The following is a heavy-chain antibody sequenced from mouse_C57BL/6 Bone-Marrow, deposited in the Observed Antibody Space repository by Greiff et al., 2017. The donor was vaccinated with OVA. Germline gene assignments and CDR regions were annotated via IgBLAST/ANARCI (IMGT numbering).Heavy chain of an antibody. CDR2: IHPNSGST. CDR1: GYTFTSYW. V-gene: IGHV1-64*01. Sequence: QVQLQQPGAELVKPGASVKLSCKASGYTFTSYWMHWVKQRPGQGLEWIGMIHPNSGSTNYNEKFKSKATLTVDKSSSTAYMQLSSLTSEDSAVYYCAKDITTGVAPYYFDYWGQGTTLTVSS. D-gene: IGHD1-1*01. J-gene: IGHJ2*01. CDR3: AKDITTGVAPYYFDY.